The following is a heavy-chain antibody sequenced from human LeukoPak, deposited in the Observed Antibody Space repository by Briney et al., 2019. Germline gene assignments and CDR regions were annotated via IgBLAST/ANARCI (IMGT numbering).Heavy chain of an antibody. D-gene: IGHD3-10*01. CDR3: AKETVGELLWFGELLYTNWFDP. Sequence: GGSLRLSCAASGFTFSSYAMSWVRQAPGKGLEWVSAISGSGGSIYYADSVKGRFTISRDNFKNALYLQMNSLRAEETAVYYCAKETVGELLWFGELLYTNWFDPWGQGTLVTVSS. V-gene: IGHV3-23*01. CDR1: GFTFSSYA. CDR2: ISGSGGSI. J-gene: IGHJ5*02.